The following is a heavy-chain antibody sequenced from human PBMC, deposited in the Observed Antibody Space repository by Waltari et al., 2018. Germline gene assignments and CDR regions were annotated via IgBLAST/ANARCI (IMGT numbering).Heavy chain of an antibody. CDR2: INPSGGST. D-gene: IGHD3-10*01. Sequence: QVQLVQSGAEVKKPGASVKVSCKASGYTFTSYYMHWVRQAPGQGLEWMGIINPSGGSTSYAQKFQGRVTMTRDTSTSTVYMELSSLRSEDTAVYYCARSGVLLWFREQNWFDPWGQGTLVTVSS. CDR3: ARSGVLLWFREQNWFDP. J-gene: IGHJ5*02. CDR1: GYTFTSYY. V-gene: IGHV1-46*01.